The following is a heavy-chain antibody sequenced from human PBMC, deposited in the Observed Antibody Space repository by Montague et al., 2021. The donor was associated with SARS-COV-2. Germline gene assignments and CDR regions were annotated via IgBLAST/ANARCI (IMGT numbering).Heavy chain of an antibody. CDR1: GGSINTYIC. D-gene: IGHD6-19*01. V-gene: IGHV4-4*02. J-gene: IGHJ4*02. Sequence: SETLSLTCAVSGGSINTYICWSWFLQAPRKGLLWLVEILYSGTATYYPSLISRLTILADNSTNEFSLKLSSLTAADTAVDFCAKDVSLSVAALDSWGQGTLVTVSS. CDR2: ILYSGTA. CDR3: AKDVSLSVAALDS.